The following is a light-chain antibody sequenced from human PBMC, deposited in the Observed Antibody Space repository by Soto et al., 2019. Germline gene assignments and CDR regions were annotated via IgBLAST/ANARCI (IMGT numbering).Light chain of an antibody. CDR2: AAS. Sequence: IQMTQSPSSLSACIGDRVTITCRASQTISSYLNWYHQKPGKAPKLLIYAASSLQSGVPSRFSGSGSGTDFTLTISSLQPEDFATYFCQQSYSTPYTFGQGTKADIK. CDR1: QTISSY. CDR3: QQSYSTPYT. J-gene: IGKJ2*01. V-gene: IGKV1-39*01.